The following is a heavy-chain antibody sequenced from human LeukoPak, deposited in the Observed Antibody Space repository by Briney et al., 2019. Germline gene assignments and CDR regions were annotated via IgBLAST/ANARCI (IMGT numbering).Heavy chain of an antibody. V-gene: IGHV1-2*02. Sequence: ASVKVSCKSSGYTFTGYYMDWVRQPPGLGLEWMGWIIPRSGGTNSAQEFPVRVTMTRDTSISTAYMELSRLRSDYAAVYYCARDQSLAAGSDYWGQGNLVTVSS. CDR2: IIPRSGGT. CDR3: ARDQSLAAGSDY. J-gene: IGHJ4*02. CDR1: GYTFTGYY. D-gene: IGHD6-13*01.